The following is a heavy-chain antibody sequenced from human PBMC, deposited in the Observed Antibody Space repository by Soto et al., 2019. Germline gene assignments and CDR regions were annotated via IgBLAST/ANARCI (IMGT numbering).Heavy chain of an antibody. CDR2: MNPNSGNT. D-gene: IGHD6-19*01. CDR3: ALPTDSIEVAQTGKHIYYYYYYAMDL. Sequence: NGALQTKGQGLDWRGWMNPNSGNTGYAQKFQGRATMTRHTSISTAYMALSSLRSEDTAVYYCALPTDSIEVAQTGKHIYYYYYYAMDLWGQGTTVTVSS. V-gene: IGHV1-8*01. J-gene: IGHJ6*02.